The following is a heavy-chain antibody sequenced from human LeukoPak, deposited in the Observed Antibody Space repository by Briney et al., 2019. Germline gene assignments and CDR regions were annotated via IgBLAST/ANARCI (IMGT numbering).Heavy chain of an antibody. D-gene: IGHD6-13*01. V-gene: IGHV4-31*03. CDR1: GGSISSGGYY. Sequence: SQTLSLTCTVSGGSISSGGYYWSWIRQHPGKGLEWIGYIYYSGSTYYNPSLKSRVTISVDTSKNQFSLKLSSVTAADTAVYYCARVLAAAGISLYNWFGPWGQGTLVTVSS. J-gene: IGHJ5*02. CDR2: IYYSGST. CDR3: ARVLAAAGISLYNWFGP.